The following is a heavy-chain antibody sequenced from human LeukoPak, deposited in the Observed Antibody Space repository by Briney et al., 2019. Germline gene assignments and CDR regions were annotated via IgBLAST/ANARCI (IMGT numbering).Heavy chain of an antibody. D-gene: IGHD1-26*01. CDR1: GFTFSSYA. J-gene: IGHJ6*03. Sequence: GGSLRLSCAGSGFTFSSYAMSWVRQAPGKGLEWVSGISGSGSRTYYADSVKGRFTISRDNSKNTLYLQMNSLRAEDTAVYYCAKVAASQHYLYYMDVWGKGTTVTVSS. V-gene: IGHV3-23*01. CDR3: AKVAASQHYLYYMDV. CDR2: ISGSGSRT.